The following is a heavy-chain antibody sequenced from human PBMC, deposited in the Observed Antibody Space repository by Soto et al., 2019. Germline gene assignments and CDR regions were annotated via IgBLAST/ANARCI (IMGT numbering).Heavy chain of an antibody. V-gene: IGHV1-69*13. D-gene: IGHD2-15*01. CDR2: IIPIFGTA. Sequence: SVKVSCKASGGTFSSYAISWVRQAPGQGLEWMGGIIPIFGTANYAQKFQGRVTITADESTSTAYMELSSLRSEDTAVYYCASYCSGGSCYHYAFDIWGQGTMVTVS. CDR1: GGTFSSYA. CDR3: ASYCSGGSCYHYAFDI. J-gene: IGHJ3*02.